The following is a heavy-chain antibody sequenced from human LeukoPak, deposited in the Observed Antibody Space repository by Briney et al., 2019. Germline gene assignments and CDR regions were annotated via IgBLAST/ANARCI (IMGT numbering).Heavy chain of an antibody. J-gene: IGHJ4*02. D-gene: IGHD4-17*01. CDR3: ARGGTTVTYPSHY. Sequence: ASVKVSCKASGYTFTGYYMHWVRQAPGHGLEWMGRINPNSGGTNYAQKFQGRVTMTRDTSISTAYMELSRLRSDDTAVYYCARGGTTVTYPSHYWGQGTLVTVSS. CDR1: GYTFTGYY. V-gene: IGHV1-2*06. CDR2: INPNSGGT.